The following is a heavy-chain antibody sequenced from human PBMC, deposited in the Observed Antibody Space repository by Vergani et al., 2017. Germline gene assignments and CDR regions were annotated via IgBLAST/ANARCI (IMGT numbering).Heavy chain of an antibody. V-gene: IGHV3-66*01. J-gene: IGHJ3*02. D-gene: IGHD1-26*01. CDR2: IYSGGST. CDR1: GFTFSSYS. Sequence: EVQLVESGGGLVKPGGSLRLSCAASGFTFSSYSMNWVRQAPGKGLEWVSVIYSGGSTYYADSVKGLFTISRDNSKNTLYLQMNSLRAEDTAVYYCARGEWELFAFDIWGQGTMVTVSS. CDR3: ARGEWELFAFDI.